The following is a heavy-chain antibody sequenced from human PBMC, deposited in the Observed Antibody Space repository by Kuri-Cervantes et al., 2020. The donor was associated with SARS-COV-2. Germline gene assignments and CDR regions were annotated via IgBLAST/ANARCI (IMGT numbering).Heavy chain of an antibody. J-gene: IGHJ6*03. CDR2: INHSGSA. CDR1: GGSFSGFY. CDR3: ARAIPSRDFWSGYSQNYYYYMDV. Sequence: SQTLSLTCAVYGGSFSGFYWSWIRQAPGKGLEWIGEINHSGSASYSPSLKSRVTISVDTSKNQFSLKLSSVTAADTAVYYCARAIPSRDFWSGYSQNYYYYMDVWGKGTTVTVSS. V-gene: IGHV4-34*09. D-gene: IGHD3-3*01.